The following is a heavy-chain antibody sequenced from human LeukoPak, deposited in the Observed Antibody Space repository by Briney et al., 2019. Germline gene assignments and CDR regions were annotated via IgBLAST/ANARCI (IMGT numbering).Heavy chain of an antibody. V-gene: IGHV3-23*01. J-gene: IGHJ4*02. Sequence: GGSLRLSCEASGITFSFYGMSWVRQAPGKGLEWVSAITGSGGTTYYADSMKGRFTISRDNSKNTLYLQMNSLRAEDTAVYYCAKDRVGALLYFDFWGQGTLVAVSS. CDR1: GITFSFYG. CDR2: ITGSGGTT. D-gene: IGHD1-26*01. CDR3: AKDRVGALLYFDF.